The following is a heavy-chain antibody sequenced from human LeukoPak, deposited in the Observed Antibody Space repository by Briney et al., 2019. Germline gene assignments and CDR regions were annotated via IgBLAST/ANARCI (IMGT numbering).Heavy chain of an antibody. D-gene: IGHD6-19*01. CDR3: AKVMGSGQWLVEREDFDI. V-gene: IGHV1-2*02. CDR1: GYTFTGYY. J-gene: IGHJ3*02. CDR2: INPNSGGT. Sequence: ASVKVSCKASGYTFTGYYIHWVRQAPGQGLEWMGWINPNSGGTNYAQRFQGRVTMTRDTSISTAYMELSRLRSDDTAVYYCAKVMGSGQWLVEREDFDIWGQGTMVTVSS.